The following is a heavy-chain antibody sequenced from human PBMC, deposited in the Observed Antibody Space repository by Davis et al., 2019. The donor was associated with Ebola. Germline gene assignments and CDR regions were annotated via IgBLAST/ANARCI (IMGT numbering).Heavy chain of an antibody. J-gene: IGHJ6*02. Sequence: GESLKISCAASGFTFSNYVMHWVRQAPGKGLEWVAHVGIDGSNKYYADSVKGRFTISRDNSKNTLYLQMNSLRAEDTAVYYCAKDIRTPGYDFWSGYYLRGMDVWGQGTTVTVSS. D-gene: IGHD3-3*01. CDR1: GFTFSNYV. CDR3: AKDIRTPGYDFWSGYYLRGMDV. CDR2: VGIDGSNK. V-gene: IGHV3-30*02.